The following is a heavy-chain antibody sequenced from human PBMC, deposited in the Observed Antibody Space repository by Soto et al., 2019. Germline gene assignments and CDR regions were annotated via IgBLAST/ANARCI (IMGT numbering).Heavy chain of an antibody. Sequence: EVQLLESGGGLVQPGGSLRLSCAASGFTFSRYVMSWVRQAPGKGLECVSTISGSGGNTYYADSVRGRFTISRDNSKNTLYLHINSLRAEDTAVYYCAKGRAPSGWYPPYYYGMDVWGQGTTVTVSS. V-gene: IGHV3-23*01. CDR3: AKGRAPSGWYPPYYYGMDV. J-gene: IGHJ6*02. CDR1: GFTFSRYV. D-gene: IGHD6-19*01. CDR2: ISGSGGNT.